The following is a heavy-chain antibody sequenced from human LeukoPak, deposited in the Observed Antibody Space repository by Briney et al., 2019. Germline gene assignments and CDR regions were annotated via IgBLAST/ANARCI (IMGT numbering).Heavy chain of an antibody. V-gene: IGHV1-46*01. Sequence: ASVKVSCKASGYTFTSYYMHWVRQAPGQGLEWMGIINPSGGSTSYAQKFQGRVTMTTDTSTSTAYMELRSLRSDDTAVYYCARVGYCSSTSCPLDYWGQGTLVTVSS. CDR3: ARVGYCSSTSCPLDY. J-gene: IGHJ4*02. D-gene: IGHD2-2*01. CDR1: GYTFTSYY. CDR2: INPSGGST.